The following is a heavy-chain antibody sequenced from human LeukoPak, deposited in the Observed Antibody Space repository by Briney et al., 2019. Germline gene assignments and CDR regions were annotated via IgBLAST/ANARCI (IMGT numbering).Heavy chain of an antibody. Sequence: GASLRLSCAASGFSLSTYGVSWIRQPPGKGLEWVSGITGTGGSTYYADSVKGRFTVSRDTSKNTLYLQMNSLRAEDTAIYYCAKDHGTAVAGFYYWGQGALVTVSS. J-gene: IGHJ4*02. D-gene: IGHD6-19*01. CDR3: AKDHGTAVAGFYY. V-gene: IGHV3-23*01. CDR2: ITGTGGST. CDR1: GFSLSTYG.